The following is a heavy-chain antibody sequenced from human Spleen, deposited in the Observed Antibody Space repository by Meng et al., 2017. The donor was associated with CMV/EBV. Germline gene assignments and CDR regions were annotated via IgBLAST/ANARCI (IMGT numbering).Heavy chain of an antibody. CDR2: IRYDGGNK. CDR3: ARGDCSSSGCYISDY. J-gene: IGHJ4*02. V-gene: IGHV3-30*02. Sequence: GGSLRLSCAASGFTFRSHGMHWVRQAPGKGLEWVAFIRYDGGNKYHADSVEGRFTISRDSSKNTLYLQMNSLRPEDTAVYYCARGDCSSSGCYISDYWGQGTLVTVSS. D-gene: IGHD2-2*02. CDR1: GFTFRSHG.